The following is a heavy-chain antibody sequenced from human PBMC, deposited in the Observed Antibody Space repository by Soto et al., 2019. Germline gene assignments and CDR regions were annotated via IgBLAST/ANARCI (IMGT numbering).Heavy chain of an antibody. CDR2: ISFDGSTK. CDR3: ASDATKEYDYDRRGIGSPFDY. CDR1: GFTFSKFG. J-gene: IGHJ4*02. V-gene: IGHV3-33*05. D-gene: IGHD3-22*01. Sequence: QVQLVESGGGVVQPGRSLRLSCAASGFTFSKFGMHWVRQAPGKGLEWLAVISFDGSTKYHADSVKGRFTVSRDNSKTTLYLQMNSLRADDTAGYHCASDATKEYDYDRRGIGSPFDYWGQGTLVTVSS.